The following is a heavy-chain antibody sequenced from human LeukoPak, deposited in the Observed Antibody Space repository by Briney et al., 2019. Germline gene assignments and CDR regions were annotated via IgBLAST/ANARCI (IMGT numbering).Heavy chain of an antibody. CDR3: ARRHYAVEAFDI. D-gene: IGHD2-2*01. Sequence: GGSQRLSCAASGFTFSSYWMRWVRQAPGKGLECVSRINSDGGTAYADSVKGRFTISRDNAKNTLYLQMNSLRAEDTALYYCARRHYAVEAFDIWGQGTMVTVSS. CDR2: INSDGGT. V-gene: IGHV3-74*01. J-gene: IGHJ3*02. CDR1: GFTFSSYW.